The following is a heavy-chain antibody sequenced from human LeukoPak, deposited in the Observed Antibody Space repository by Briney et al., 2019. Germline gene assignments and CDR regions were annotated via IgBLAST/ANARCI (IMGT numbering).Heavy chain of an antibody. J-gene: IGHJ4*02. CDR3: ASFETVAAYPFDY. Sequence: PGKSLRLSCAASGFAVSSNHMNWVRQAPGKGLEWVSVIFNGGSTYYADSVKGRFTISRDNSKNTVYLQMSSLRVADTAVYYCASFETVAAYPFDYWGQGTLVTVSS. CDR2: IFNGGST. V-gene: IGHV3-53*01. D-gene: IGHD6-19*01. CDR1: GFAVSSNH.